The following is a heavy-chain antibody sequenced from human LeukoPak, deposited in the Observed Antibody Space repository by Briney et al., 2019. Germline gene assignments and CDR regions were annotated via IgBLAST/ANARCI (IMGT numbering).Heavy chain of an antibody. Sequence: PSETLSLTCSVSGGSISSGGYYWSWIRQHPGKGLEWIGYIYYSGSTYYNPSLKSRVTISVDTSKNQFSLKLSSVTAADTAVYYCARHPSILPSFDWSGPGAFDIWGQGTVVTVSS. CDR1: GGSISSGGYY. CDR2: IYYSGST. D-gene: IGHD3-9*01. CDR3: ARHPSILPSFDWSGPGAFDI. V-gene: IGHV4-31*03. J-gene: IGHJ3*02.